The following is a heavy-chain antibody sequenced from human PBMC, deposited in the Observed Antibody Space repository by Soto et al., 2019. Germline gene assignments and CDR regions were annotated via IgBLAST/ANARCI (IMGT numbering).Heavy chain of an antibody. CDR3: AQDRGGLMDV. CDR2: IKQDGSEK. V-gene: IGHV3-7*03. D-gene: IGHD3-10*01. Sequence: LRLSCAASGXTFSSYWMSWVRQAPGKGLEWVANIKQDGSEKYYVDSVKGRFTISRDNAKNSLYLQMNSLRAEDTAVYYCAQDRGGLMDVWGQGTTVTVSS. CDR1: GXTFSSYW. J-gene: IGHJ6*02.